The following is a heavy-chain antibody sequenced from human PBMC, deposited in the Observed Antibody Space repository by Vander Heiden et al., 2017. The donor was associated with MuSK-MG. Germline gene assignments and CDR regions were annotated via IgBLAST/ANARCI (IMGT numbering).Heavy chain of an antibody. J-gene: IGHJ4*02. V-gene: IGHV3-30*02. CDR1: GFTFSSYG. D-gene: IGHD3-3*01. Sequence: QVQLVESGGGVVQPGGSLRLSCAASGFTFSSYGMHWVRQAPGKGLEWVAFIRYDGSNKYYADSVKGRFTISRDNSKNTLYLQMNSLRAEDTAVYYCAKDSAIITIFGYFDYWGQGTLVTVSS. CDR2: IRYDGSNK. CDR3: AKDSAIITIFGYFDY.